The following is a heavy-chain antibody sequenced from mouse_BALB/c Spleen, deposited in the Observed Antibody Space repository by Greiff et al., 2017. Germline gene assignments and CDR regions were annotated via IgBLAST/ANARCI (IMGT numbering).Heavy chain of an antibody. J-gene: IGHJ4*01. CDR1: GYTFTSYN. V-gene: IGHV1-12*01. CDR2: IYPGNGDT. D-gene: IGHD2-4*01. CDR3: ARGGYDYVLYYAMDY. Sequence: QVQLQQPGAELVKPGASVKMSCKASGYTFTSYNMHWVKQTPGQGLEWIGAIYPGNGDTSYNQKFKGKATLTADKSSSTAYMQLSSLTSEDSAVYYCARGGYDYVLYYAMDYWGQGTSVTVSS.